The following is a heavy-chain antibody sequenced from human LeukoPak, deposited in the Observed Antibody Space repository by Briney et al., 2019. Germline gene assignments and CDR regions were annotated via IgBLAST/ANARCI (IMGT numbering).Heavy chain of an antibody. CDR1: GFTFSSYG. D-gene: IGHD3-22*01. CDR3: AKIIGTNYYDSSGYYYGNPEYYFDY. CDR2: ISGSGGST. J-gene: IGHJ4*02. Sequence: PGGSLRLSCAASGFTFSSYGMSWVRQAPGKGLEWVSAISGSGGSTYYADSVKGRFTISRDNSKNTLYLQMNSLRAEDTAVYYCAKIIGTNYYDSSGYYYGNPEYYFDYWGQGTLVTVSS. V-gene: IGHV3-23*01.